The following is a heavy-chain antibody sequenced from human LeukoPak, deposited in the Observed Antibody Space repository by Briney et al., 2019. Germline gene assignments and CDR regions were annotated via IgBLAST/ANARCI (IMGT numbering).Heavy chain of an antibody. J-gene: IGHJ4*02. V-gene: IGHV3-21*01. Sequence: GGSLRLSCAASGFTVSSNYMSWVRQAPGKGLEWVSSISSSSTYINYADSVKGRFTISRDNAKNSLYLQMNSLRAEDTAVYYCARDRSPGNFDYWGQGTLVTVSS. D-gene: IGHD3-10*01. CDR2: ISSSSTYI. CDR1: GFTVSSNY. CDR3: ARDRSPGNFDY.